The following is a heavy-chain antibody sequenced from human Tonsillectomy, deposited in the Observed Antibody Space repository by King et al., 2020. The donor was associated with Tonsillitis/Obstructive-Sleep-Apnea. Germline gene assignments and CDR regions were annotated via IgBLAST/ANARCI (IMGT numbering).Heavy chain of an antibody. CDR3: ARDCSSTRCRGEMYV. D-gene: IGHD2-2*01. CDR1: GGSISSYY. CDR2: IYYSGST. V-gene: IGHV4-59*01. J-gene: IGHJ6*02. Sequence: LQLQESGPGLVKPSETLSLTCTVSGGSISSYYWSWIRQPPGKGLEWIGYIYYSGSTNYNPSLKSRVTIAVDTSKNQFSLKLSSVTAADTAVYYCARDCSSTRCRGEMYVWGQGTTVTVSS.